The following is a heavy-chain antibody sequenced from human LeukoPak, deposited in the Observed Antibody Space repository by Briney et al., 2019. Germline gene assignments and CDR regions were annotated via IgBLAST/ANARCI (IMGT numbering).Heavy chain of an antibody. CDR3: AKDERYYASGRYEPYYSYMDV. D-gene: IGHD3-10*01. V-gene: IGHV3-23*01. CDR2: ISASGGST. CDR1: GFTFSNYA. J-gene: IGHJ6*03. Sequence: GGSLRLSCAASGFTFSNYAMSWVRQAPGKGLEWVSTISASGGSTYYADSVKGRFTVSRDNSKNTLSLQMNSLRAEDTAVYYCAKDERYYASGRYEPYYSYMDVWGKGTTVTISS.